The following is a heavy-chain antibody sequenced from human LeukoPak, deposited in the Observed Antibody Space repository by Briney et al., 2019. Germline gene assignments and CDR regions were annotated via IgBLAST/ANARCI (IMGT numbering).Heavy chain of an antibody. CDR2: IIPILGIA. CDR1: GGTFSSYA. J-gene: IGHJ4*02. Sequence: ASVKVSCKASGGTFSSYAISWVRQAPGQGLEWMGRIIPILGIANYAQKFQGRVTITADKSTSTAYMELSSLRAEDTAVYYCARVNPPILQGYSSSWYGDYWGQGTLVTVSS. CDR3: ARVNPPILQGYSSSWYGDY. V-gene: IGHV1-69*04. D-gene: IGHD6-13*01.